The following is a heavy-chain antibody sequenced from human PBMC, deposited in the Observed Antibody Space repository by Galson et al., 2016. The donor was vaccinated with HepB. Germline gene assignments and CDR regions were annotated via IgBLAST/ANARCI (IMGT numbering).Heavy chain of an antibody. CDR3: ANEGPIHFDS. J-gene: IGHJ4*02. V-gene: IGHV5-51*01. CDR1: GFTFTTYW. CDR2: IYPADSDT. Sequence: QSGAEVKKPGESLKISCAGSGFTFTTYWIGWVRQMPGKGLEWMGIIYPADSDTRYSPSFQGQVTISADRSISTAYLQWNSLKSSDTAMYYRANEGPIHFDSWGQGALVTVSS.